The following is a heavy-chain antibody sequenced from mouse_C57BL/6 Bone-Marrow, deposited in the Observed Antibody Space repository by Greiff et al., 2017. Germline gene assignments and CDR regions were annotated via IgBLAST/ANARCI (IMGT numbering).Heavy chain of an antibody. CDR2: IYPRSGNT. V-gene: IGHV1-81*01. CDR3: ANFYYSGSSYWFAY. D-gene: IGHD1-1*01. J-gene: IGHJ3*01. Sequence: VQLQQSGAELVRPGASVKLSCKASGYTFTSYGIRWVKQRTGQGLEWIGEIYPRSGNTYYNETFKGKATLPADKSSSTAYMELRSLTSEDAAVDYGANFYYSGSSYWFAYWGQGTLVTVSA. CDR1: GYTFTSYG.